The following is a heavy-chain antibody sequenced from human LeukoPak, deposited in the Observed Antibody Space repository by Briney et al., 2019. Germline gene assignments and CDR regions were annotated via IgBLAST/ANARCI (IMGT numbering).Heavy chain of an antibody. V-gene: IGHV3-23*01. D-gene: IGHD5-18*01. CDR2: ISGSGGST. CDR3: AKDRSGYSYGPEYYYYMDV. CDR1: GFTFSSSG. Sequence: GGSLRLSCAASGFTFSSSGMSWVRQAPGKGLEWVSSISGSGGSTYYADSVKGRFTISRDNSKNTLYLQMNSLRAEDTAVYYCAKDRSGYSYGPEYYYYMDVWGKGTTVTISS. J-gene: IGHJ6*03.